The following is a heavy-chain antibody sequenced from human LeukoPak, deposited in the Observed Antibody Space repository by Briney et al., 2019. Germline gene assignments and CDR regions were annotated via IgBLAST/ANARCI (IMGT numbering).Heavy chain of an antibody. CDR2: IKPDGSEK. V-gene: IGHV3-7*01. Sequence: GGSLRLSFAASGFTFSSSWMSWVRQAPGKGLEWVTNIKPDGSEKYYVDSVKGRFTISRDNAKNSLYLQMNSLRAEDTALYYCARDTVGATDYWGQGTLVTVSS. CDR1: GFTFSSSW. D-gene: IGHD1-26*01. CDR3: ARDTVGATDY. J-gene: IGHJ4*02.